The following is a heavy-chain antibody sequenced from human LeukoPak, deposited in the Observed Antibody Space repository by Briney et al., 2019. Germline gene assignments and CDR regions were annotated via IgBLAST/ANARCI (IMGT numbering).Heavy chain of an antibody. J-gene: IGHJ4*02. CDR1: GFTFSSYG. V-gene: IGHV3-33*01. Sequence: GGSLRLSCAASGFTFSSYGMHWVRQAPGKGLEWVAVIWYDGSNKYYADSVKGRLTISRDNSKNTLYLQMNSLRAEDTAVYYCAREVGISMIVSEPGFDYWGQGTLVTVSS. D-gene: IGHD3-22*01. CDR3: AREVGISMIVSEPGFDY. CDR2: IWYDGSNK.